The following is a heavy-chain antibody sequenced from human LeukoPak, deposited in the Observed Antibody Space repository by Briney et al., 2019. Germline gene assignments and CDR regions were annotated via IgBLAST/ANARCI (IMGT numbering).Heavy chain of an antibody. V-gene: IGHV4-59*01. J-gene: IGHJ5*02. D-gene: IGHD3-10*01. CDR3: ARVGRKTKTFRWFGEFRYNWFDP. CDR1: DDSFSSYY. CDR2: IYYSGST. Sequence: PSETLSLTCTVSDDSFSSYYWTWIRQPPGKGLEWIGYIYYSGSTNYNPSLKSRVTISVDTSKNQFSPKLSSVTAADTAVYYCARVGRKTKTFRWFGEFRYNWFDPWGQGTLVTVSS.